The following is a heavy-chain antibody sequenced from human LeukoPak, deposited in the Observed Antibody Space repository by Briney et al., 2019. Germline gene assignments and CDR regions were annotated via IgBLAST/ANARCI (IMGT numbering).Heavy chain of an antibody. CDR2: INTDMSST. Sequence: PGGSLRLSCATSGFTFSSSAMSWVRQAPGKGLVWVSRINTDMSSTIYTDSVKGRFTTSRDNARNTLYLQMNSLRAEDTAVYYCARELSHCSGGSCYSAHFDYWGQGTLVTVSS. J-gene: IGHJ4*02. D-gene: IGHD2-15*01. CDR3: ARELSHCSGGSCYSAHFDY. CDR1: GFTFSSSA. V-gene: IGHV3-74*01.